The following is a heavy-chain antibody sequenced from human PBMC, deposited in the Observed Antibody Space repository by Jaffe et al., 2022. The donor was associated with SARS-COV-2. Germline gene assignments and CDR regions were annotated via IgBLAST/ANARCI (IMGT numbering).Heavy chain of an antibody. CDR2: INGDGRDT. J-gene: IGHJ4*02. CDR3: SRDLGRVDHG. D-gene: IGHD2-2*01. V-gene: IGHV3-74*01. CDR1: GFTFRSYW. Sequence: EVQLVESGGGLVQPGGSLRLSCAASGFTFRSYWMYWVRQAPGKGPVWVSRINGDGRDTTYADSVRGRFTISRDNARNTLYLQMNSLRAEDTAVYYCSRDLGRVDHGWGQGTLVTVSS.